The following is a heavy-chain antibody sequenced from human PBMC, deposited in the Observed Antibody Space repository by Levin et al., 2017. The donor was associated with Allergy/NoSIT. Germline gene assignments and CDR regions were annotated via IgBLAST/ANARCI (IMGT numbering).Heavy chain of an antibody. CDR3: AGSESYPEFDY. V-gene: IGHV4-39*01. CDR1: GGSISSNLYS. CDR2: FYYRGSP. J-gene: IGHJ4*02. D-gene: IGHD3-10*01. Sequence: PGGSLRLSCTVSGGSISSNLYSWGWIRQPPGKGLVWIGNFYYRGSPYYNPSLRGRVAISVDTSKSQFSLKLTSVTAADTGVHYCAGSESYPEFDYWGQGALVTVSS.